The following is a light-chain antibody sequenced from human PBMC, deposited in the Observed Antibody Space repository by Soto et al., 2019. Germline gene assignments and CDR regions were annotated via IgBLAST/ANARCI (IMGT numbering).Light chain of an antibody. Sequence: EIVLTQSPGTLSLSPGERATISCRASQSVSSSYLAWYQQKPGQAPSLLIYGASSRATGIPDRFSGSGSGTDFTLTISRLEPEDFAVYYCQQYDSSPRSFGQGTKVEI. V-gene: IGKV3-20*01. CDR1: QSVSSSY. CDR2: GAS. J-gene: IGKJ1*01. CDR3: QQYDSSPRS.